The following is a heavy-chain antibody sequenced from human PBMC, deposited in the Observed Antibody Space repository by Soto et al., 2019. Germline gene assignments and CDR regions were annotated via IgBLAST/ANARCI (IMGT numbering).Heavy chain of an antibody. CDR2: IFYSGIT. CDR1: GDSISSSTNY. V-gene: IGHV4-39*01. D-gene: IGHD1-26*01. CDR3: ARRKYSGTFWSLDF. Sequence: PSDTLSLTRNFSGDSISSSTNYWAWIRQPPGKWLEWIGNIFYSGITYYNPSLRSRVTMSVDTSKNQISLKLSSVIAADTAVYYCARRKYSGTFWSLDFWGQGTLVT. J-gene: IGHJ4*02.